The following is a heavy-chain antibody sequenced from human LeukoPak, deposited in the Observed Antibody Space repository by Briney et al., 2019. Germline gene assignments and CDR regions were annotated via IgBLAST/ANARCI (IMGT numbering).Heavy chain of an antibody. CDR2: ISESGGTT. D-gene: IGHD2-21*02. V-gene: IGHV3-23*01. CDR1: GFTFSSYA. Sequence: PGGSLRLSCAASGFTFSSYAMNWVRQAPGKGLEWVSSISESGGTTDYADSVKGRFTISRDNSKNTLYLQMNSLRAEDTAVYYCAKDFVVVPGNVNYFDYWGQGTLVTVSS. CDR3: AKDFVVVPGNVNYFDY. J-gene: IGHJ4*02.